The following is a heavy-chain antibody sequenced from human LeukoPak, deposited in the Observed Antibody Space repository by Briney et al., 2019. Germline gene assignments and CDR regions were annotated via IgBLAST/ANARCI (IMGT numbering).Heavy chain of an antibody. D-gene: IGHD3-9*01. CDR2: IYYSGST. Sequence: SETLSLTCTVSGGSISSSSYYWGWIRQPPGKGLEWIGSIYYSGSTYYNPSLKSRVTISVDTSKNQFSLKLSSVTAADTAVYYCARHLIGFDPWGQGTLVTVSS. CDR1: GGSISSSSYY. J-gene: IGHJ5*02. CDR3: ARHLIGFDP. V-gene: IGHV4-39*01.